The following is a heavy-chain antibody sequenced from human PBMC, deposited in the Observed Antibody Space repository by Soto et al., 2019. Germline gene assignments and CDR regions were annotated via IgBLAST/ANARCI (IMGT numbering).Heavy chain of an antibody. Sequence: GGSLRLSCAASGFTFSDYYMSWIRQAPGKGLEWVSYISSSGSTIYYADSVKGRLTISRDTSKNTLYLQMNSLEPEDTAVYFCAKGGPGHYYGLDVWGQGTTVTVSS. CDR1: GFTFSDYY. CDR3: AKGGPGHYYGLDV. CDR2: ISSSGSTI. J-gene: IGHJ6*02. V-gene: IGHV3-11*04.